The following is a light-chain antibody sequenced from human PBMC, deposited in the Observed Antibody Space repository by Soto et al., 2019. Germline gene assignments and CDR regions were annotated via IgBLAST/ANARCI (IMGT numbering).Light chain of an antibody. CDR3: SSYTTTGPPGV. Sequence: QSALTQPASVSGSPGQSITISCTGTSSDVGGYDYVSWYQQEPGRAPKLMIYAVSNRPPGVSDRFSGSKSGNTASLTISGPQGEDEANYYCSSYTTTGPPGVFGGGPKLPLL. J-gene: IGLJ3*02. V-gene: IGLV2-14*01. CDR1: SSDVGGYDY. CDR2: AVS.